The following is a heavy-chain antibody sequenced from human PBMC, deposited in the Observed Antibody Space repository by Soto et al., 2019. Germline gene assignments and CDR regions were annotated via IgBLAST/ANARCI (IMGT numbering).Heavy chain of an antibody. CDR3: ARDSGYDYYYYYYMDV. D-gene: IGHD5-12*01. Sequence: GGSLRLSCAASGFTFSSYGMHWVRQAPGKGLEWVAVIWYDGSNKYYADSVKGRFTISRDNSKNTLYLQMNSLRAEDTAVYYCARDSGYDYYYYYYMDVWGKGTTVTVSS. CDR2: IWYDGSNK. V-gene: IGHV3-33*01. CDR1: GFTFSSYG. J-gene: IGHJ6*03.